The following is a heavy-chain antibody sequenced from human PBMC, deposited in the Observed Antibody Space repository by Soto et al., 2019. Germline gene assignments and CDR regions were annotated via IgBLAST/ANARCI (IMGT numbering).Heavy chain of an antibody. J-gene: IGHJ6*02. D-gene: IGHD6-19*01. CDR3: ARDTPSGRAVAGTSIYYYYGMDV. Sequence: ASVNVSCKASGYTLTNYGISWVRQAPGQGLEWMGWISAYNGNTNYAQKLQGRVTMTTDTSTSTAYMELRSLRSDDTAVYYCARDTPSGRAVAGTSIYYYYGMDVWG. CDR2: ISAYNGNT. V-gene: IGHV1-18*01. CDR1: GYTLTNYG.